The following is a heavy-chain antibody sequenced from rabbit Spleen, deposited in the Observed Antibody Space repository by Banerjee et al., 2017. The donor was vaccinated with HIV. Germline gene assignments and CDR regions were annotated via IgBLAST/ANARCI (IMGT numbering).Heavy chain of an antibody. J-gene: IGHJ4*01. D-gene: IGHD1-1*01. Sequence: QEQLEESGRGLVKPEGSLTLTCKASGFSFSDRDVMCWVRQAPGKGLEWIACINTATGKDVYASWAKGRFTISKTSSTTVTLQMTSLTAADTATYFCARDLVGVIGWNFNLWGPGTLVTV. CDR2: INTATGKD. CDR1: GFSFSDRDV. CDR3: ARDLVGVIGWNFNL. V-gene: IGHV1S45*01.